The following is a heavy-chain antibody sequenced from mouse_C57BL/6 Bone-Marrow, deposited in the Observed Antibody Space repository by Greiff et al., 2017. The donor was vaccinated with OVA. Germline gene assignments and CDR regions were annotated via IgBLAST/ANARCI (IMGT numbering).Heavy chain of an antibody. CDR1: GYTFTDYY. CDR2: INPNNGGT. CDR3: ARSVYYGSSYGY. D-gene: IGHD1-1*01. V-gene: IGHV1-26*01. J-gene: IGHJ2*01. Sequence: VQLQQSGPELVKPGASVKISCKASGYTFTDYYMNWVKQSHGKSLEWIGDINPNNGGTSYNQKFKGKATLTVDKSSSTAYMELRSLTSEDSAVYYCARSVYYGSSYGYWGQGTTLTVSS.